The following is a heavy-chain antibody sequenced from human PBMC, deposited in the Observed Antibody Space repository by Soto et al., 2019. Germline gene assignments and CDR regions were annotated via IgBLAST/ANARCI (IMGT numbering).Heavy chain of an antibody. CDR2: ISYDGNNK. D-gene: IGHD6-19*01. V-gene: IGHV3-30*18. Sequence: GGSLGLSCAASEVTFSSYAMHWFRQRPGKGLQWLAVISYDGNNKYYADSVEGRFTISRDNSKNTLYLQMNSLRAEDTAVYYCAKDKLAVAVAAPFDYWGQGTLVTVSS. CDR1: EVTFSSYA. CDR3: AKDKLAVAVAAPFDY. J-gene: IGHJ4*02.